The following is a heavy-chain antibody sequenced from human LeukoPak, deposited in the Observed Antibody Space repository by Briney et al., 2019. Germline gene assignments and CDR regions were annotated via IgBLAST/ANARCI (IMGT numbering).Heavy chain of an antibody. J-gene: IGHJ4*02. CDR1: GYRFTSYW. V-gene: IGHV5-51*01. CDR2: IYPGDSDT. CDR3: ASSAPRGYYYDTSGYYYRY. D-gene: IGHD3-22*01. Sequence: GESLKISCQGSGYRFTSYWIGWVRQMPGKGLEWMGIIYPGDSDTRYSPSFQGQVTISADRSISTAYLQWSSLKASDTAMYYCASSAPRGYYYDTSGYYYRYWGQGTLVTVSS.